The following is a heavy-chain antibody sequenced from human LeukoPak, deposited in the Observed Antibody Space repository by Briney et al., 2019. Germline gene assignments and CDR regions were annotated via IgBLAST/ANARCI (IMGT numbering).Heavy chain of an antibody. CDR2: INPSVGNT. CDR3: AREGRGYCSSSSCYKIDY. Sequence: GASVKVSCKASGYTFTRYYMHWVRQAPGQGLEWMGMINPSVGNTTYAQKLQGRVTMTRDTSTSTIYMELSSLRSEDTAVYYCAREGRGYCSSSSCYKIDYWGQGTLVTVSS. J-gene: IGHJ4*02. D-gene: IGHD2-2*02. V-gene: IGHV1-46*04. CDR1: GYTFTRYY.